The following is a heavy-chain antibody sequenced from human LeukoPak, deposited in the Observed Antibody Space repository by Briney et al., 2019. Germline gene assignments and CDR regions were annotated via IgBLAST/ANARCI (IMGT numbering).Heavy chain of an antibody. Sequence: GGSLRLSCAASGFTFSSYWMSWLRQAPGKGLEWVANIKQDGSEKYYVDSVKGRFTISRDNSKNTVYLQMDSLRAEDTAIFYCGRDPNGNYAGAFEFWSRGTMVTVSS. CDR2: IKQDGSEK. CDR1: GFTFSSYW. D-gene: IGHD4-23*01. V-gene: IGHV3-7*03. CDR3: GRDPNGNYAGAFEF. J-gene: IGHJ3*01.